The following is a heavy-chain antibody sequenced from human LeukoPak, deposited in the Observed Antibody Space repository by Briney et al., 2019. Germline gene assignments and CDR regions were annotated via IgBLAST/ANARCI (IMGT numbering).Heavy chain of an antibody. CDR1: GFTFSDYW. V-gene: IGHV3-23*01. J-gene: IGHJ4*02. D-gene: IGHD1-26*01. CDR3: AKDFERSVGAAEPFDY. Sequence: PGGSLRLSCAASGFTFSDYWMHWVRQAPGKGLEWVSAISGSGGSTYYADSVKGRFTISRDNSKNTLYLQMNSLRAEDTAVYYCAKDFERSVGAAEPFDYWGQGTLVTVSS. CDR2: ISGSGGST.